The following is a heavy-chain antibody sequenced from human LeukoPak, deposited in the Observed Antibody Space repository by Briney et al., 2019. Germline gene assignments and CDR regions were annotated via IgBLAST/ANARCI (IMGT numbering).Heavy chain of an antibody. CDR1: GFTFSSYA. V-gene: IGHV3-23*01. CDR3: AKDRYSYGYCFDY. J-gene: IGHJ4*02. D-gene: IGHD5-18*01. Sequence: PGGSLRLSCAASGFTFSSYAMSWVRQAPGKGLEWVSAISGSGGSTYYADSVKGRFTVSRDNSKNTLYLQMNSLRAEDTAVYYCAKDRYSYGYCFDYWGQGTLVTVSS. CDR2: ISGSGGST.